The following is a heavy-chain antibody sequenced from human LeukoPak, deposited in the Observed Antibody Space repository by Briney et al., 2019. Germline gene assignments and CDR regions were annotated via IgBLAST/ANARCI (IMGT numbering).Heavy chain of an antibody. V-gene: IGHV1-18*01. CDR1: GYTFTSYG. Sequence: ASVKVSCKASGYTFTSYGISWVRQAPGQGLEWMGWISAYNGNTNYAQKVQGRVTMTTDTSTSTAYMELRSLRSDDTAVYYCAREYSSGSYFDYWGQGTLVTVSS. J-gene: IGHJ4*02. D-gene: IGHD6-19*01. CDR2: ISAYNGNT. CDR3: AREYSSGSYFDY.